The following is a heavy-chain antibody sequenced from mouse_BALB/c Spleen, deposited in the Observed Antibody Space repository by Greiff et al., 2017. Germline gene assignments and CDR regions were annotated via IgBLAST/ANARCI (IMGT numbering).Heavy chain of an antibody. CDR2: ISSGSSTI. D-gene: IGHD2-4*01. J-gene: IGHJ3*01. CDR3: ARSPYDDSGFAY. Sequence: DVQLVESGGGLVQPGGSRKLSCAASGFTFSSFGMHWVRQAPEQGLEWVAYISSGSSTIYYADKVKGRFTITRDNPTNTLFLQMTSLRSEDTAMYYCARSPYDDSGFAYWGQGTLVTVSA. V-gene: IGHV5-17*02. CDR1: GFTFSSFG.